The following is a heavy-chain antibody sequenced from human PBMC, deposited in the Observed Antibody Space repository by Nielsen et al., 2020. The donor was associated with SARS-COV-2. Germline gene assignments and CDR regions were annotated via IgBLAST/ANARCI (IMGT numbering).Heavy chain of an antibody. CDR1: GYIFTDFW. Sequence: GESLKISCKGSGYIFTDFWIAWVRQMPGEGLEWMGRIAPSGSYIDYSPSFEGHVTMSIDKSKRTAYLQWGGLRASDSARYYCERHRPNGWTSDFWGQGTQVTVSS. CDR3: ERHRPNGWTSDF. D-gene: IGHD6-19*01. CDR2: IAPSGSYI. J-gene: IGHJ4*02. V-gene: IGHV5-10-1*01.